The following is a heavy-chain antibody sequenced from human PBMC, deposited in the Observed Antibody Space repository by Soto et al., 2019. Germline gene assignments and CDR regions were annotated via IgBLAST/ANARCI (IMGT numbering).Heavy chain of an antibody. D-gene: IGHD1-26*01. CDR1: GGPISSYY. Sequence: PSETLSLTCTVSGGPISSYYWSWIRQPPGKGLEWIGYIYYSGSINYNPSLKSRVTISVDTSKNQFSLKLSSVTAADTAVYYCARCLFSYGARFDPWGQGTLVTVSS. CDR2: IYYSGSI. V-gene: IGHV4-59*01. J-gene: IGHJ5*02. CDR3: ARCLFSYGARFDP.